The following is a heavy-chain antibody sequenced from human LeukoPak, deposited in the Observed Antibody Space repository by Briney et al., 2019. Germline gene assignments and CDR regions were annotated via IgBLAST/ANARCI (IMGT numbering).Heavy chain of an antibody. CDR1: GXTFSSYG. J-gene: IGHJ3*02. CDR3: AKEHATPYYDILTATGAFDI. D-gene: IGHD3-9*01. V-gene: IGHV3-30*18. Sequence: GGSLRLSCAASGXTFSSYGMHWVRQAPGKGLEWVAVISYDGSNKYYADSVRGRFTISRDNSKNTLYLQMNSLRAEDTAVYYCAKEHATPYYDILTATGAFDIWGQGTMVTVSS. CDR2: ISYDGSNK.